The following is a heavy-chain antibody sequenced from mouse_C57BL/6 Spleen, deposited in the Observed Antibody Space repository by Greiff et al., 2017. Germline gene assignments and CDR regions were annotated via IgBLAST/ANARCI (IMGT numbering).Heavy chain of an antibody. CDR3: APITTVAFDY. CDR2: IYPGDGDT. V-gene: IGHV1-82*01. CDR1: GYAFSSSW. Sequence: QVQLKESGPELVKPGASVKISCKASGYAFSSSWMNWVKRRPGKGLEWIGRIYPGDGDTNYNGKFKGKATLTAAKSSSTAYMQLSSLTSEDSAVYFCAPITTVAFDYWGQGTTLTVSS. D-gene: IGHD1-1*01. J-gene: IGHJ2*01.